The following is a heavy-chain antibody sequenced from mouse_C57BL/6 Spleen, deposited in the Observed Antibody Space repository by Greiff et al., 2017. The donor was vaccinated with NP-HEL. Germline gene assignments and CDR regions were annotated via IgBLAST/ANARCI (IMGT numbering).Heavy chain of an antibody. Sequence: VKLMESGAELARPGASVKMSCKASGYTFTSYTMHWVKQRPGQGLEWIGYINPSSGYTKYNQKFKDKATLTADKSSSTAYMQLSSLTSEDSAVYYCARSIYYDYDAWFAYWGQGTLVTVSA. CDR3: ARSIYYDYDAWFAY. D-gene: IGHD2-4*01. J-gene: IGHJ3*01. V-gene: IGHV1-4*01. CDR2: INPSSGYT. CDR1: GYTFTSYT.